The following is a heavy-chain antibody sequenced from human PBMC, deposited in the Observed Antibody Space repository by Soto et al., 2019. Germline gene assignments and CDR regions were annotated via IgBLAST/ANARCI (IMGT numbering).Heavy chain of an antibody. CDR2: ISYAGSNK. J-gene: IGHJ4*02. CDR3: ARAPGDYIDS. CDR1: GFVFSSYG. V-gene: IGHV3-33*01. D-gene: IGHD3-10*01. Sequence: QVQLVESGGGVVQSGRSLRLSCATSGFVFSSYGMHWVRQAPGKGLEWVAFISYAGSNKYHVDSVKGRFTISRDNSKNTLDLQMSSLRVEDTAVYYCARAPGDYIDSWGQGTLVTVSS.